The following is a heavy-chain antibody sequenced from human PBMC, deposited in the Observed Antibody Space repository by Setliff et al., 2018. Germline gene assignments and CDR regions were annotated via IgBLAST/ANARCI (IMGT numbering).Heavy chain of an antibody. V-gene: IGHV4-59*05. D-gene: IGHD3-22*01. CDR1: GFTFSNAW. J-gene: IGHJ4*02. CDR3: ATGPGSGYSY. CDR2: INYSGST. Sequence: PGGSLRLSCTASGFTFSNAWMSWVRQAPGKGLEWVGSINYSGSTYYNPSLKSRVTISVDTSKNQFSLKLSSVTAADTAVYYCATGPGSGYSYWGQGTLVTVSS.